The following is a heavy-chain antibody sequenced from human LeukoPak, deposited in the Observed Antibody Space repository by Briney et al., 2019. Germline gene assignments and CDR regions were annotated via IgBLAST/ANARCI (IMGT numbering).Heavy chain of an antibody. CDR1: GFTFDDYA. D-gene: IGHD3-22*01. J-gene: IGHJ3*02. CDR3: AKDSYYDSSGLDNAFDI. V-gene: IGHV3-9*01. CDR2: ISWNSGSI. Sequence: GRSLRLSCAASGFTFDDYAMHWVRQAPGKGLEWVSGISWNSGSIGYADSVKGRFTISRDNAKNSLYLQMNSLRAEDTALYYCAKDSYYDSSGLDNAFDIWGQGTMVTVSS.